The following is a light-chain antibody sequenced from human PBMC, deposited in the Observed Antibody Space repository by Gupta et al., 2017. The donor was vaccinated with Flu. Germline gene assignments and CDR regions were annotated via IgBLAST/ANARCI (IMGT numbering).Light chain of an antibody. V-gene: IGLV2-14*03. Sequence: QSALTQPASVSGSPGQTITISCTGTSSDVGSYNYVSWYQQHPGKAPKLMIYEVSNRPSGVSNRFSGSKSGNTASLTISRLQAEDEADYYCSSYTSSILLVFGGGTKLTVL. CDR1: SSDVGSYNY. CDR2: EVS. J-gene: IGLJ3*02. CDR3: SSYTSSILLV.